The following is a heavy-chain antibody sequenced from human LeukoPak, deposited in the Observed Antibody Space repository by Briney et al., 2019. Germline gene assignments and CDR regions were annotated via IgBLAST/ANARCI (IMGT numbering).Heavy chain of an antibody. J-gene: IGHJ4*02. V-gene: IGHV3-30*04. CDR2: ISYDGSNK. D-gene: IGHD2-21*02. CDR3: ARQYSGGDCYPFDY. Sequence: GGSLRLSCAASGFTFSSYAMHWVRQAPGKGLEWVAVISYDGSNKYYADSVKGRFTISRDNSKNTLYLQMNSLRAEDTAVYYCARQYSGGDCYPFDYWGQGTLVSVSS. CDR1: GFTFSSYA.